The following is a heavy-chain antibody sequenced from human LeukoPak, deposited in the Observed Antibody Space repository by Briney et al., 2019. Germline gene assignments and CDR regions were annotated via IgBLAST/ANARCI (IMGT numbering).Heavy chain of an antibody. D-gene: IGHD3-10*01. CDR1: GFTFDDYA. Sequence: SRSLRLSCAASGFTFDDYAMHWVRHAPGKGLEGVSGISWYSGSIGYADSVKGRFTISRDNAKNSLYLQMNSLRAEDTALYYCAKGDVLLWFGEFQHWGQGTLVTVSS. CDR3: AKGDVLLWFGEFQH. J-gene: IGHJ1*01. V-gene: IGHV3-9*01. CDR2: ISWYSGSI.